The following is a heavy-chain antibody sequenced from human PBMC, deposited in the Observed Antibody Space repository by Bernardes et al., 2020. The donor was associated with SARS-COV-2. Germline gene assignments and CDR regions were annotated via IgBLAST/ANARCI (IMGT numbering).Heavy chain of an antibody. J-gene: IGHJ6*02. CDR1: GGSISSGDYY. D-gene: IGHD3-3*01. Sequence: SETLSLTCTVSGGSISSGDYYWSWIRQPPGKGLEWIGYIYYSGSTYYNPSLKSRVTISVDTSKNQFSLKLSSVTAADTAVYYCARDFYDFWSGYFYYYGMDVWGQGTTVTVSS. CDR3: ARDFYDFWSGYFYYYGMDV. CDR2: IYYSGST. V-gene: IGHV4-30-4*01.